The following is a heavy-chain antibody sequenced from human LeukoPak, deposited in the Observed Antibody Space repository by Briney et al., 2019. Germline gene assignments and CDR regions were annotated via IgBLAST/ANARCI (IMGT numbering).Heavy chain of an antibody. CDR1: GFTFNIHW. CDR2: INQNGGVK. D-gene: IGHD4-23*01. CDR3: TRTVNSASDF. J-gene: IGHJ4*02. Sequence: PGGSLRLSCAASGFTFNIHWMTWVRQTPGKGLEWVATINQNGGVKYYVDSVKGRFTISRDNAKTSLFLQMNSLRIDDTAMYFCTRTVNSASDFWGQGTLVTVSS. V-gene: IGHV3-7*03.